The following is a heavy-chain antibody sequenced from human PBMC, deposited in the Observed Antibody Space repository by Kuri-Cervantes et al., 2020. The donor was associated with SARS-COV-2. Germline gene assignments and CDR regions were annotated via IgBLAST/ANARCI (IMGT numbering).Heavy chain of an antibody. D-gene: IGHD3-9*01. CDR2: IIPILGIA. Sequence: SVKVSCKASGGTFSSYAISWVRQAPGQGLEWMGRIIPILGIANYAQKFQGRVTITADKSTSTAYMELRSLRSDDTAVYYCAGPPGGLYDILTGYYYNYGMDVWGQGTTVTVSS. J-gene: IGHJ6*02. CDR3: AGPPGGLYDILTGYYYNYGMDV. CDR1: GGTFSSYA. V-gene: IGHV1-69*04.